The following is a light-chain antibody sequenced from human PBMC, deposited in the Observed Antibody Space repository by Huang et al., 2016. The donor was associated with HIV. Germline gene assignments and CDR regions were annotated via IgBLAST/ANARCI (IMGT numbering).Light chain of an antibody. V-gene: IGKV3-11*01. CDR3: QQRYSWPPLT. J-gene: IGKJ4*01. CDR2: DAS. CDR1: QNISKY. Sequence: TALTQSPATLSLSPGERATLSCRASQNISKYLAWYQQKPGQAPRLLIYDASNRATGSPARFSGSGSVTDFTLTITSLEPEDFAVYYCQQRYSWPPLTFGGGTKVEIK.